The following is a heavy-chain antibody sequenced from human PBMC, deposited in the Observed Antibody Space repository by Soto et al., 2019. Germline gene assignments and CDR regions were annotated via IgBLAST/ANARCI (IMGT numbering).Heavy chain of an antibody. D-gene: IGHD3-22*01. CDR3: AVSLSSGYWPAFDY. V-gene: IGHV1-24*01. Sequence: SVKVSCKVSGYTLTELSMHWVRQAPGKGLEWMGGFDPEDGETIYAQKFQGRVTMTEDTSTDTAYMELSSLRSEDTAVYYCAVSLSSGYWPAFDYWGQGTLVTVSS. CDR2: FDPEDGET. J-gene: IGHJ4*02. CDR1: GYTLTELS.